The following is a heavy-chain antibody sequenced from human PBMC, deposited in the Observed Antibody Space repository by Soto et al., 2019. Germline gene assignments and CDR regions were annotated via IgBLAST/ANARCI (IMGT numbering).Heavy chain of an antibody. J-gene: IGHJ6*02. Sequence: EVHLVESGGGLVKPGGSLRLSCAVSGFTFSSCTMNWVRQAPGKGLEWVSSISPSTSHIYYADSVKGRFTISRDNAKNSLFLQTNSLRAEVTAVYYCSGCSGGACHQNYGMDVWGQGTKVTVSS. V-gene: IGHV3-21*01. CDR2: ISPSTSHI. D-gene: IGHD2-15*01. CDR1: GFTFSSCT. CDR3: SGCSGGACHQNYGMDV.